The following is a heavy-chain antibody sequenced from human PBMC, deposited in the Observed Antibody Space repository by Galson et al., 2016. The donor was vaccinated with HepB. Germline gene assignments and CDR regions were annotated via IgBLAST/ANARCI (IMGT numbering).Heavy chain of an antibody. CDR1: GGSISSYY. CDR2: IYYSGST. V-gene: IGHV4-59*01. Sequence: ETLSLTCTVSGGSISSYYWSWIRQPPGKGLEWIGYIYYSGSTNYNPSLKSRLTISVDTSKNQFSLKLSSVTAADAAVYYCARLASYGMDVWGQGTTVTVS. CDR3: ARLASYGMDV. J-gene: IGHJ6*02.